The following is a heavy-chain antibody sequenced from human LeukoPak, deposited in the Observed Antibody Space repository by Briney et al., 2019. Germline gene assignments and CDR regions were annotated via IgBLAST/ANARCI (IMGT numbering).Heavy chain of an antibody. Sequence: GGSLRLSCAASGFPFSSYAMSGVRQAPGEGLEWVSRISDSGGTTDYADSVKGRFTISRDNSKNTLYLQINSLRVGDTAVYYCTKEPSGSGWSYTQYFQHWGQGTLVTVSS. J-gene: IGHJ1*01. CDR3: TKEPSGSGWSYTQYFQH. V-gene: IGHV3-23*01. CDR1: GFPFSSYA. D-gene: IGHD6-19*01. CDR2: ISDSGGTT.